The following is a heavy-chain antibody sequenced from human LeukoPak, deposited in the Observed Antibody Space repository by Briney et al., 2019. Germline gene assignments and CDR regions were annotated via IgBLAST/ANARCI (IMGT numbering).Heavy chain of an antibody. CDR2: IYTSGST. Sequence: KPSETLSLTCTVSGGSISSYYWSWIRQPARKGLEWVGRIYTSGSTNYNPSLKSRVTMSVDTSKNQFSLKLSSMTAADTAVYYCARSPPDTYYDFWSGYSVYWYFDLWGRGTLVTVSS. CDR3: ARSPPDTYYDFWSGYSVYWYFDL. CDR1: GGSISSYY. V-gene: IGHV4-4*07. D-gene: IGHD3-3*01. J-gene: IGHJ2*01.